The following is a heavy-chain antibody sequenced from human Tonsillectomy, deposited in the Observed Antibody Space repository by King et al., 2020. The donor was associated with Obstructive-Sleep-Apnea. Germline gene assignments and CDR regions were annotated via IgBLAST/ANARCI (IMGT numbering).Heavy chain of an antibody. V-gene: IGHV3-30-3*01. CDR2: ISYDGSNK. CDR3: ARDRESRDGYNSYFDY. CDR1: GFTFSSYA. J-gene: IGHJ4*02. Sequence: VQLVESGGGVVQPGRSLRLSCAASGFTFSSYAMHWVRQAPGKGLEWVAVISYDGSNKYYADSVKGRFTISRDNSKNTLYLQMNSLRAEDTAVYYCARDRESRDGYNSYFDYWGQGTLVTVSS. D-gene: IGHD5-24*01.